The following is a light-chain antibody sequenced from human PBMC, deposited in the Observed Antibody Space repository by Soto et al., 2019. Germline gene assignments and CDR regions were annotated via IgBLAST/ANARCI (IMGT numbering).Light chain of an antibody. CDR1: SNDVGAYDS. J-gene: IGLJ1*01. CDR3: CSSAPESTYV. V-gene: IGLV2-23*01. Sequence: QSVLAQPASVSGSPGQSITISCTGTSNDVGAYDSVSWYQQHPHKAPQVIIYRGTQRPSGASNRFSASTSGNAASLTISGLQADDEADYFCCSSAPESTYVCGTGTKVT. CDR2: RGT.